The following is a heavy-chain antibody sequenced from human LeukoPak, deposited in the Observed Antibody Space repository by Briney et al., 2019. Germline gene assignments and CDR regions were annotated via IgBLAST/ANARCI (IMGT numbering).Heavy chain of an antibody. CDR1: GGSISSYY. CDR3: ARVYYDSSGYPKEYYFDY. CDR2: IYYSGST. D-gene: IGHD3-22*01. V-gene: IGHV4-59*08. J-gene: IGHJ4*02. Sequence: SETLSLTCTVSGGSISSYYWSWIRQPPGKGLEWIGYIYYSGSTNYKPSLKSRVTISVDTSKNQFSLKLSSVTAADTAVYYCARVYYDSSGYPKEYYFDYWGQGTLVTVSS.